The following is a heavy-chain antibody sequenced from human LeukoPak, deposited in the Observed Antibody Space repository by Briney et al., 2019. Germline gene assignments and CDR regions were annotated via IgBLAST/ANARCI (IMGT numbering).Heavy chain of an antibody. CDR3: ARVKGYCSGGSCYAVYFDY. V-gene: IGHV3-30*04. J-gene: IGHJ4*02. CDR1: GFTFSSYA. CDR2: ISYDGSNK. Sequence: GGSLRLSCAASGFTFSSYAMHWVRQAPGKGLEWVAVISYDGSNKYYADSVKGRFTISRDNSKNTLYLQMNSPRAEDTAVYYRARVKGYCSGGSCYAVYFDYWGQGTLVTVSS. D-gene: IGHD2-15*01.